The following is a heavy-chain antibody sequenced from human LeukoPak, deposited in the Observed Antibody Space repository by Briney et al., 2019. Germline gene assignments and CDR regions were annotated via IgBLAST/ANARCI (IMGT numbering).Heavy chain of an antibody. J-gene: IGHJ4*02. D-gene: IGHD3-22*01. Sequence: GGSLRLSCAASGFTFSDYCMSWIRQAPGKGLEWVSYISSSSSYTNYADSVKGRFTISRDNAKNSLYLQMNSLRAEDTAVYYCARSFDDSSGYYYFDYWGQGSLVTVSS. CDR1: GFTFSDYC. CDR2: ISSSSSYT. CDR3: ARSFDDSSGYYYFDY. V-gene: IGHV3-11*06.